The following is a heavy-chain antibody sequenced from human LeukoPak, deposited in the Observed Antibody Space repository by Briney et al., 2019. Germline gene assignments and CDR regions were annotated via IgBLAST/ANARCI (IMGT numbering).Heavy chain of an antibody. J-gene: IGHJ4*02. CDR2: DYIGGGA. D-gene: IGHD3-10*01. CDR3: AREALGGGGY. V-gene: IGHV3-66*01. CDR1: GFSVSSHS. Sequence: GGSLRLSCAASGFSVSSHSMSWIRQAPGKGLDWVSLDYIGGGAHYSDSVKGRFSISRDNSRNTVYLQMNSLRAEDTAVYYCAREALGGGGYWGQGTLVTVSS.